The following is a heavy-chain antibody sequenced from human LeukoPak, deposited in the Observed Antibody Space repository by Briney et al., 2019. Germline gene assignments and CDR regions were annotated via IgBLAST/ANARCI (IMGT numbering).Heavy chain of an antibody. CDR3: ARDVIRGQSDFDY. Sequence: GGSLRLSCVASGFTFGNYWMSWVRQAPGKGLEFVGNIEDDGDQKNYVDSVKGRFTISRDNARNSLYLQMNSLRVEDTAVYYCARDVIRGQSDFDYWGQGVLVTGSS. J-gene: IGHJ4*02. CDR1: GFTFGNYW. V-gene: IGHV3-7*01. CDR2: IEDDGDQK. D-gene: IGHD2/OR15-2a*01.